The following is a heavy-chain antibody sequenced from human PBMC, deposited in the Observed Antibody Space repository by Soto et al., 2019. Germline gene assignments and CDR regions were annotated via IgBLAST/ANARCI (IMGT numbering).Heavy chain of an antibody. J-gene: IGHJ6*02. V-gene: IGHV1-69*01. CDR3: ASAYCSGGICYRGYYYYAMDV. D-gene: IGHD2-15*01. CDR1: GGTFSSYA. CDR2: IVPIFGTA. Sequence: QVQLVQSGAEVKKPGSSVKVSCKASGGTFSSYAISWVRQAPGQGLEWMGGIVPIFGTADYAQKFQGRVTITADESTSTTYMEVSSLRSEDTAVYFCASAYCSGGICYRGYYYYAMDVWGQGTTVTVSS.